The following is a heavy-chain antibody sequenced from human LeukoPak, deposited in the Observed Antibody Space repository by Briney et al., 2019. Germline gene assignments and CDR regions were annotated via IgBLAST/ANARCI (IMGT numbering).Heavy chain of an antibody. CDR1: GFTFDDYA. Sequence: PGRSLRLSCAASGFTFDDYAMHWVRQAPGKGLEWVSGISWNSGSIGYADSVKGRFTISRDNAKNSLYLQMNSLRAEDTALYYCAKELTYYDFWSGLYNAFDIWGQGTMVTDSS. D-gene: IGHD3-3*01. V-gene: IGHV3-9*01. CDR2: ISWNSGSI. J-gene: IGHJ3*02. CDR3: AKELTYYDFWSGLYNAFDI.